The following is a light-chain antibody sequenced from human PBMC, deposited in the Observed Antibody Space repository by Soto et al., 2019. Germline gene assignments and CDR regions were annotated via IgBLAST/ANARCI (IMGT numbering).Light chain of an antibody. CDR1: QSVSGW. V-gene: IGKV1-6*01. CDR3: LQDYNYPIT. Sequence: SQMTQSPSTLSASVGDTVTVTCRASQSVSGWLAWYQQKPGKAPKLLIYAASSLQSGVPSRFSGSGSGTDFTLTISSLQPEDFATYYCLQDYNYPITFGQGTRLAIK. CDR2: AAS. J-gene: IGKJ5*01.